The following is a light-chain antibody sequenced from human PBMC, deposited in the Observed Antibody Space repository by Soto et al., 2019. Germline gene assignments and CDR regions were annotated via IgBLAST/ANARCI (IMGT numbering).Light chain of an antibody. V-gene: IGKV3-11*01. CDR1: QSVDAY. J-gene: IGKJ1*01. Sequence: EIVLTQSPATLSLSPGDRATLSCRASQSVDAYLAWYQQRPGQAPRLLMFDASNRATGTPTRFSGRGSGTDFTLTLRSLEPEDFAVYYCQQRSTWSPTFGQGTKVEIK. CDR2: DAS. CDR3: QQRSTWSPT.